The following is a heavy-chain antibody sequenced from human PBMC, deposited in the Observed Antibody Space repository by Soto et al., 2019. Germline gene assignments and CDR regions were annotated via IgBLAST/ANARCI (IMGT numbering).Heavy chain of an antibody. CDR1: GYTFTSYD. V-gene: IGHV1-8*01. J-gene: IGHJ4*02. CDR3: ARDNSGWFGEVGY. Sequence: ASVKVSCKASGYTFTSYDINWVRQATGQGLEWMGWMNPNSGNTGYAQKFQGRVTMTRDTSISTAYMELRSLRSDDTAVYYCARDNSGWFGEVGYWGQGTLVTVSS. D-gene: IGHD6-19*01. CDR2: MNPNSGNT.